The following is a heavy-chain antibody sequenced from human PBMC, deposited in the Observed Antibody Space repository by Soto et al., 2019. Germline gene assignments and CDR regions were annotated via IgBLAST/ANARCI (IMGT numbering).Heavy chain of an antibody. J-gene: IGHJ5*02. CDR1: GYTFTGYY. CDR3: ATDGGMSISTSAGFDP. Sequence: ASVKVSCKASGYTFTGYYMHWVRQAPGQGLEWMGWINPNSGGTNYAQKFQGWVTMTRDTSISTAYMELSRLRSDDTAVYYCATDGGMSISTSAGFDPWGQGTLVTVSS. CDR2: INPNSGGT. D-gene: IGHD2-2*01. V-gene: IGHV1-2*04.